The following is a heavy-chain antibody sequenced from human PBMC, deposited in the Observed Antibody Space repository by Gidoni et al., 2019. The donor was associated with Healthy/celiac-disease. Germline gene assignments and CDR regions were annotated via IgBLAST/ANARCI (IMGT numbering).Heavy chain of an antibody. CDR3: AREYSSSWYGPDFDY. CDR1: GFTFSSYA. V-gene: IGHV3-30*04. CDR2: ISYDGSNK. Sequence: QVQLVESGGGVVQPGRSLRLSCAASGFTFSSYAMHWVRQAPGKGLEWVAVISYDGSNKYYADSVKGRFTISRDNSKNTLYLQMNSLRAEDTAVYYCAREYSSSWYGPDFDYWGQGTLVTVSS. D-gene: IGHD6-13*01. J-gene: IGHJ4*02.